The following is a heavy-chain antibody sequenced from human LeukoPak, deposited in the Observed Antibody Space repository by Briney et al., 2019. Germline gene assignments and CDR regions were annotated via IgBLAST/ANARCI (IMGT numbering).Heavy chain of an antibody. D-gene: IGHD3-22*01. CDR2: IYGGGGT. V-gene: IGHV4-4*07. Sequence: SETLSLTCTVSGVSMNYYYWSWIRQPAGKGLQWLGRIYGGGGTDYNPSLKSRVTISVDTSKNQFSLKLSSVTAADTAVYYCTRGSIAYYYMDVWGKGTTVTISS. CDR1: GVSMNYYY. J-gene: IGHJ6*03. CDR3: TRGSIAYYYMDV.